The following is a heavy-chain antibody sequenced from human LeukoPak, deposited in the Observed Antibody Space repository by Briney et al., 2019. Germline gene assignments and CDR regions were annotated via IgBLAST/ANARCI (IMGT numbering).Heavy chain of an antibody. J-gene: IGHJ4*02. Sequence: GGSLRLSCAASGFTFSSYSMNWVRRAPGKGLEWVSSISSSSSYIYYADSVKGRFTISRDNAKNSLYLQMNSLRAEDTAVYYCARVGTYDFWSGYYFDYWGQGTLVTVSS. CDR2: ISSSSSYI. CDR3: ARVGTYDFWSGYYFDY. CDR1: GFTFSSYS. D-gene: IGHD3-3*01. V-gene: IGHV3-21*01.